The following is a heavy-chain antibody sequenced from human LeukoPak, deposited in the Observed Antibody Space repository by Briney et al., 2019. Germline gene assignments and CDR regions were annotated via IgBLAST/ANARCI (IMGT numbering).Heavy chain of an antibody. CDR3: TTKRGYSYGYAD. CDR2: IYSGGST. Sequence: GGSLRLSCAASGFTVSSNYTSWVRQAPGKGLEWLSVIYSGGSTYYADSVKGRFTISRDNSKNTLYLQMNSLRAEDTAVYYCTTKRGYSYGYADWAQGTLVTVSS. CDR1: GFTVSSNY. V-gene: IGHV3-66*01. J-gene: IGHJ4*02. D-gene: IGHD5-18*01.